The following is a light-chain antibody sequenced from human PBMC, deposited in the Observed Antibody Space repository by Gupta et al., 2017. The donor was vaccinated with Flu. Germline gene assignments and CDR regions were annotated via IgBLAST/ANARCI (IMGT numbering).Light chain of an antibody. J-gene: IGLJ3*02. CDR2: GNT. Sequence: QSVLTQPPSVSGAPGQRVTISCTGTSTNIGATYTVHWYQQLPGTAPKLLIYGNTNRPSGVPDRLSGSKSGTSASLAITGLQAEDEADYYCQSYDSTLSGWVFGGGTKLTVL. CDR3: QSYDSTLSGWV. CDR1: STNIGATYT. V-gene: IGLV1-40*01.